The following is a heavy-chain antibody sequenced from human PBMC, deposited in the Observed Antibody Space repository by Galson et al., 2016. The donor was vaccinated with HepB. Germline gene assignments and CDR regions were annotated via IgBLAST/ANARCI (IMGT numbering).Heavy chain of an antibody. Sequence: LRLSCAASGFTFSCCGMHWVRQAPGKGLEWVAVIWPDATNEKYGDAVKGRFTISRDNSKNKLYLQMKSLRVDDKAVYYCSKEGRYEGHFYMDVWGEGTTVTVSS. CDR2: IWPDATNE. D-gene: IGHD5-12*01. CDR3: SKEGRYEGHFYMDV. CDR1: GFTFSCCG. V-gene: IGHV3-33*06. J-gene: IGHJ6*03.